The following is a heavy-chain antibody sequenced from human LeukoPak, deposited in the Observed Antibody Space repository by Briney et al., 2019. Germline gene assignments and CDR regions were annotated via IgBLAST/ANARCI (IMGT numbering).Heavy chain of an antibody. V-gene: IGHV4-39*01. CDR3: GGYGYNYYDD. Sequence: SETLSLTCTVSGGSISSSSYYWGWIRRPPGKGLEWIGSIYYSGSTYYNPSLNSRVTISVDTSKNQFSLKLRSVTAADTAVYYCGGYGYNYYDDWGQGTLVTVSS. J-gene: IGHJ4*02. D-gene: IGHD5-24*01. CDR1: GGSISSSSYY. CDR2: IYYSGST.